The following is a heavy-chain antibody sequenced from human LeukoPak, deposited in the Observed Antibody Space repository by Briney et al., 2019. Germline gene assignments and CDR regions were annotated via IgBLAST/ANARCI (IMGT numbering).Heavy chain of an antibody. CDR1: GYTFTGYY. V-gene: IGHV1-2*02. CDR2: INPNSGGT. D-gene: IGHD5-18*01. Sequence: ASVKVSCKASGYTFTGYYTHWVRQAPGQGLEWMGWINPNSGGTNYAQKFQGRVTMTRDTSISTAYMELSRLRSDDTAVYYCARLLNVDTAMVTAFDIWGQGTMVTVSS. J-gene: IGHJ3*02. CDR3: ARLLNVDTAMVTAFDI.